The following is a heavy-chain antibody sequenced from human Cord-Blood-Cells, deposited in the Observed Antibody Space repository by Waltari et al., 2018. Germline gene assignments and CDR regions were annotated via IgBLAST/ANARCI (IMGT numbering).Heavy chain of an antibody. D-gene: IGHD7-27*01. J-gene: IGHJ4*02. V-gene: IGHV3-30*04. CDR1: GFTFSSHA. CDR3: ARDRATGVVDY. Sequence: QVQLVESGGGVVQPGRSRRLSCAASGFTFSSHAMPWVRQAPGKGLEWVAVISYDGSNKYYADSVKGRFTISRDNSKNTLYLQMNSLRAEDTAVYYCARDRATGVVDYWGQGTLVTVSS. CDR2: ISYDGSNK.